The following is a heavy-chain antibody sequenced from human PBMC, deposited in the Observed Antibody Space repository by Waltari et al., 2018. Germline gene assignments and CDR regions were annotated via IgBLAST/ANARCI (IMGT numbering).Heavy chain of an antibody. CDR2: ISYDGSNK. J-gene: IGHJ3*02. CDR1: GFPFSSYA. Sequence: QVQLVESGGGVVQPGRSLRLSCAASGFPFSSYAMHWVRQAPGKGLEWVAVISYDGSNKYYADSVKGRFTISRDNSKNTLYLQMNSLRAEDTAVYYCARDQGELSAFDIWGQGTMVTVSS. CDR3: ARDQGELSAFDI. V-gene: IGHV3-30*01. D-gene: IGHD1-26*01.